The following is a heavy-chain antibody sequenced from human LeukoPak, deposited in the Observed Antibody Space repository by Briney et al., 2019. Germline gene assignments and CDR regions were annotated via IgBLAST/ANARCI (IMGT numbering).Heavy chain of an antibody. CDR1: GGSISSGSYY. CDR3: ARARHTLPRRYFDY. V-gene: IGHV4-61*02. CDR2: IYTSGST. J-gene: IGHJ4*02. D-gene: IGHD2-15*01. Sequence: PSETLSLTCTVSGGSISSGSYYWSWIRQPAGKGLEWIGRIYTSGSTNYNPSLKSRVTISVDTSKNQFSLKLSSVTAADTAVYYCARARHTLPRRYFDYWGQGTLVTVSS.